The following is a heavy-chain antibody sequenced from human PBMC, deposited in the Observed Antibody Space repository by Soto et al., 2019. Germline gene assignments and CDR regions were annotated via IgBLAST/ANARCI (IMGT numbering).Heavy chain of an antibody. CDR2: IYYSGCT. D-gene: IGHD1-26*01. V-gene: IGHV4-59*01. CDR1: GGSISSYY. Sequence: SETLSLTCTVSGGSISSYYWSWIRQPPGKGLEWIGYIYYSGCTNYNPSLKSRVTISVDTSKNQFSLKLSSVTAAETAVYYFARDRYSGSYPTTAFDPWGQGTLVTVSS. J-gene: IGHJ5*02. CDR3: ARDRYSGSYPTTAFDP.